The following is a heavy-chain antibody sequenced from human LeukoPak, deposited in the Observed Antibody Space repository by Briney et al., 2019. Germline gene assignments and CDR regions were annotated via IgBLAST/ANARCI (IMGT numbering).Heavy chain of an antibody. V-gene: IGHV3-7*01. J-gene: IGHJ5*02. CDR3: AREGGYSYGYNYFDP. D-gene: IGHD5-18*01. CDR2: IKQDGSEK. CDR1: GFTFSSYW. Sequence: GGSLRLSCAASGFTFSSYWMSWVRQAPGKGLEWVANIKQDGSEKYYVDPVKGRFTISRDNAKNSLYLQMNSLRAEDTAVYYCAREGGYSYGYNYFDPWGQGTLVTVSS.